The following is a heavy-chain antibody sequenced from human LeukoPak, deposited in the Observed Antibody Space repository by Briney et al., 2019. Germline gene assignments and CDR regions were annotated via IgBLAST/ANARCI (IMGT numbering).Heavy chain of an antibody. CDR3: ASGPDDAFDI. J-gene: IGHJ3*02. Sequence: GRSLRLSCAASGFTFSSYGMHWVRQAPGKGLEWVAVIWYDGSNKYYADSVKSRFTISRDNSKNTLYLQMNSLRAEDTAVYYCASGPDDAFDIWGQGTMVTVSS. CDR1: GFTFSSYG. V-gene: IGHV3-33*01. CDR2: IWYDGSNK.